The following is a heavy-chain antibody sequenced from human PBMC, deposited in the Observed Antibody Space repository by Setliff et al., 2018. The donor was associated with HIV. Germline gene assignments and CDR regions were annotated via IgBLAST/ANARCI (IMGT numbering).Heavy chain of an antibody. J-gene: IGHJ4*02. CDR2: IYISGST. V-gene: IGHV4-4*07. Sequence: SETLSLTCTVSGGPISSYYWSWIRQPAGKGLEWIGHIYISGSTNYNPSFNSRVTMSVDTSKNQFSLRLTSVTAAATAVYYCARGVRDNSGWSSYYFDYWGQGTLVTVSS. CDR3: ARGVRDNSGWSSYYFDY. CDR1: GGPISSYY. D-gene: IGHD6-19*01.